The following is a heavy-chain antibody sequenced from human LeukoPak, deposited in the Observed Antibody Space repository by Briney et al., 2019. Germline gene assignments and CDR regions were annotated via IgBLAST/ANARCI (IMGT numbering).Heavy chain of an antibody. CDR1: GFTFSTNA. D-gene: IGHD3-22*01. CDR3: AKSPIRDDSSGYWYYFDY. V-gene: IGHV3-23*01. J-gene: IGHJ4*02. CDR2: IGGSGGST. Sequence: PGGSLRLSCAASGFTFSTNAMAWVRQAPGEGLKWVSFIGGSGGSTYYADSVKGRFTISRDNSKNTLYLQMNSLRAEDTAVYYCAKSPIRDDSSGYWYYFDYWGQGTLVTVSS.